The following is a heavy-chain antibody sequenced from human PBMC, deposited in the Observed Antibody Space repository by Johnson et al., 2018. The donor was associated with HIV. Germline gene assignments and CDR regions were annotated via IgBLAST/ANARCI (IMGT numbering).Heavy chain of an antibody. Sequence: HVQLVESGGGVVQPGRSLRLSCAASGFTFSSYAMHWVRQAPGKGLEWVAVISYDGSNKYYADSVKGRFTISRDNSKNTLYLQMNSLRAEDTAVYYCAKDDQNYYGSGSYYDAFDIWGQGTMVTVSS. D-gene: IGHD3-10*01. CDR2: ISYDGSNK. J-gene: IGHJ3*02. V-gene: IGHV3-30*04. CDR3: AKDDQNYYGSGSYYDAFDI. CDR1: GFTFSSYA.